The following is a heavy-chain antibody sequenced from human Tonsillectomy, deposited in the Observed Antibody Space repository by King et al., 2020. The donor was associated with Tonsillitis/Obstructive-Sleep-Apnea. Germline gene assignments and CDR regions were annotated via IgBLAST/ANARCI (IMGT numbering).Heavy chain of an antibody. V-gene: IGHV4-31*03. CDR3: AGLVIVVVTAGRGAPPADDWFDP. CDR1: GGSISSGGYY. Sequence: QLQESGPGLVKPSQTLSLTCTVSGGSISSGGYYWSWIRQHPGKGLEWIGYIYYSGSTYYNPSLKSRVTISVDTSKNRFSLKLSPVTAADTAVYYCAGLVIVVVTAGRGAPPADDWFDPWGQGTLVTVSS. D-gene: IGHD2-2*01. CDR2: IYYSGST. J-gene: IGHJ5*02.